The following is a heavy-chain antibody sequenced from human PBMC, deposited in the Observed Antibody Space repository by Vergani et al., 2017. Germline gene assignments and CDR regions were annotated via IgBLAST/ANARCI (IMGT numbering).Heavy chain of an antibody. D-gene: IGHD2/OR15-2a*01. CDR3: VKEKIDLGSYFFDS. J-gene: IGHJ4*01. V-gene: IGHV3-23*01. CDR1: GFTFSTYA. CDR2: ISGPGLST. Sequence: EVQLLESGGSLKQPGGSVRLSCAASGFTFSTYAMHWVRQAPGKGLEWVSSISGPGLSTYYADSVKGRFSISRDNSKNTVFLQMHSLRAEDTAIYYCVKEKIDLGSYFFDSWGHGILVTVSS.